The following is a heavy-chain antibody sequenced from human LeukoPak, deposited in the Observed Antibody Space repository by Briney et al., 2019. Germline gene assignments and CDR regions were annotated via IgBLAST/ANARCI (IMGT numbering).Heavy chain of an antibody. CDR3: AKPPMVRGVIIGPEDWYFDL. J-gene: IGHJ2*01. D-gene: IGHD3-10*01. CDR2: INWNGGSI. CDR1: GFTFDDYG. V-gene: IGHV3-20*04. Sequence: GGSLRLSCAASGFTFDDYGMSWVRQAPGKGLEWVSGINWNGGSIGYADSVKGRFTISRDNAKNSLYLQMNSLRAEDTALYYCAKPPMVRGVIIGPEDWYFDLWGRGTLVTVSS.